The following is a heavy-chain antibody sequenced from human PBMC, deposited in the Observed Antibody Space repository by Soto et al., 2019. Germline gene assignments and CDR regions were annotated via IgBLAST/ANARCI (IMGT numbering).Heavy chain of an antibody. J-gene: IGHJ6*02. CDR2: TYYRSKWYN. V-gene: IGHV6-1*01. D-gene: IGHD1-26*01. Sequence: SQTLPLTCAISGDSVSSNSAAWNWIRQSPSRGLEWLGRTYYRSKWYNDYAVSVKSRITINPDTSKNQFSLQLNSVTPEDTAVYYCARDISWELLRYYYGMDVWGQGTTVTVSS. CDR3: ARDISWELLRYYYGMDV. CDR1: GDSVSSNSAA.